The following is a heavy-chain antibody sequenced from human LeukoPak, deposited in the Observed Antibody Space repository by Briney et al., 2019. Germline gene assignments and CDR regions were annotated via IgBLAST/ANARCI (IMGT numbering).Heavy chain of an antibody. D-gene: IGHD3-10*01. J-gene: IGHJ6*02. Sequence: GASVKVSCKASGYTFTGYYMHWVRQAPGQGREWMGWINPNSGGTNYAQKFQGRVTMTRDTSISTAYMELSRLRSDDTAVYYCARNMDRAVIIPSTYGMDVRGQGTTVTVSS. CDR3: ARNMDRAVIIPSTYGMDV. V-gene: IGHV1-2*02. CDR1: GYTFTGYY. CDR2: INPNSGGT.